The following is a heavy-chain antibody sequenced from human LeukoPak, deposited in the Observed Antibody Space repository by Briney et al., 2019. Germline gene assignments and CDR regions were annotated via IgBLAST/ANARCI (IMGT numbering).Heavy chain of an antibody. V-gene: IGHV3-53*01. CDR1: GFTVSSNS. D-gene: IGHD2-15*01. CDR2: IYSDNT. CDR3: ARRAGAYSHPYDY. Sequence: GGSLRLSCTVSGFTVSSNSMSWVRQAPGKGLEWVSFIYSDNTHYSHSVKGRFTISRDNSKNTRYLQMNSVRAEDTAVYYCARRAGAYSHPYDYWGQRTKVAVSS. J-gene: IGHJ4*02.